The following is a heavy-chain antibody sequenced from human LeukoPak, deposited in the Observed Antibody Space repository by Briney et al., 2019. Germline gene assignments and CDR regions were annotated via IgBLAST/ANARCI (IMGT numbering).Heavy chain of an antibody. CDR2: INHSGST. D-gene: IGHD6-19*01. Sequence: SETLSLTCAVYGGSFSGYYWSWIRQPPGKGLEWIGEINHSGSTNYNPPPKSRVTISVDTSKNQLSLNLTSVTAADTAVYYCARGPRVESYSSGWYVNYWGQGTLVTVSS. V-gene: IGHV4-34*01. CDR3: ARGPRVESYSSGWYVNY. J-gene: IGHJ4*02. CDR1: GGSFSGYY.